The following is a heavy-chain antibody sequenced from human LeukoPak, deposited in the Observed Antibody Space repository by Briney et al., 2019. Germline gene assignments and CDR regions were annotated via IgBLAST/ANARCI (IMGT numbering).Heavy chain of an antibody. J-gene: IGHJ4*02. CDR3: AKDTIGHGYYFDY. CDR2: ISYDGSNK. Sequence: GRSLRLSCAASGFTFSSYGMHWVRQAPGKGLEWVAVISYDGSNKYYADSVKGRFTISRDNSKNTLYLQMNSLRAEDTAVCYCAKDTIGHGYYFDYWGQGTLVTVSS. V-gene: IGHV3-30*18. CDR1: GFTFSSYG. D-gene: IGHD3-10*01.